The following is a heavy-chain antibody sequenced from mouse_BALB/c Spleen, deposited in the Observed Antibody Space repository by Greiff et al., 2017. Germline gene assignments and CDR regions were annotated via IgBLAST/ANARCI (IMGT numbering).Heavy chain of an antibody. CDR3: ARWGDYYGSSLYYYAMDY. J-gene: IGHJ4*01. V-gene: IGHV3-2*02. CDR1: GYSITSDYA. CDR2: ISYSGST. D-gene: IGHD1-1*01. Sequence: EVQLQQSGPGLVKPSQSLSLTCTVTGYSITSDYAWNWIRQFPGNKLEWMGYISYSGSTSYNPSLKSRISITRDTSKNQFFLQLNSVTTEDTATYYCARWGDYYGSSLYYYAMDYWGQGTSGTVSS.